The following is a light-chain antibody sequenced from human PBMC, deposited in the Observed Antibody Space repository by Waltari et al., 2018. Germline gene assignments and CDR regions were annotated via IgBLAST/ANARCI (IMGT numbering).Light chain of an antibody. V-gene: IGLV4-69*01. CDR3: ETGGHGTWV. J-gene: IGLJ3*02. CDR1: SGHSTNV. CDR2: VNSDGSH. Sequence: QLVLTQSPSASASLGASVKLTCTLSSGHSTNVIAWHQQQPERGPRYLMKVNSDGSHGKGDELPVRFSGSSSGAERYLTISSLQSEDEADYYCETGGHGTWVFGGGTKLTVL.